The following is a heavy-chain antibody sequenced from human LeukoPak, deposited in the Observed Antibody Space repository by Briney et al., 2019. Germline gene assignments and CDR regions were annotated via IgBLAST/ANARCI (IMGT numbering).Heavy chain of an antibody. J-gene: IGHJ4*02. D-gene: IGHD3-10*01. Sequence: GGSLRLSCAASGFTFSSHWMSWVRQAPGKGLEWVANIKEDGSEKYYVDSVKDRFTISRDNAKNSLYVQMNRLRAEDTAVYYCARDVRAGNFDYWGQGTLVTVSS. CDR3: ARDVRAGNFDY. V-gene: IGHV3-7*01. CDR1: GFTFSSHW. CDR2: IKEDGSEK.